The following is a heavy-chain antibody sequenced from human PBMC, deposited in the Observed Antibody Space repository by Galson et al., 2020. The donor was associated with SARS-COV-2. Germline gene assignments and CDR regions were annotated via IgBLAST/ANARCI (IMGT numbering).Heavy chain of an antibody. CDR2: IDWDDDK. Sequence: TFTGFSLSTRGMCVSWIRQPPGKALEWLARIDWDDDKYYSTSLKTRLTISKETSKNQVVLTMTNMDPVDTATYYCARFTPTTGVDYWGQGTLVTVSS. D-gene: IGHD4-17*01. V-gene: IGHV2-70*11. J-gene: IGHJ4*02. CDR3: ARFTPTTGVDY. CDR1: GFSLSTRGMC.